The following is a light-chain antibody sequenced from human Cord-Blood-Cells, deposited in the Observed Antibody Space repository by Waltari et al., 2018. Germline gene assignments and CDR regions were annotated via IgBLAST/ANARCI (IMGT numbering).Light chain of an antibody. Sequence: QSVLTQPPSVSGAPGQRVTISCTGSRSNIGAGYDVHWYQQLPGTAPKLLIYGNSNRPSGVPDGFSGSKSGTSASLAITGLQAEDEADYYCQSYDSSLSGYVFGTGTKVTVL. CDR1: RSNIGAGYD. J-gene: IGLJ1*01. V-gene: IGLV1-40*01. CDR2: GNS. CDR3: QSYDSSLSGYV.